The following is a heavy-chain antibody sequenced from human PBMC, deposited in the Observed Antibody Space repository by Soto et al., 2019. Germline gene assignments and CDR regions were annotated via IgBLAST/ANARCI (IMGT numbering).Heavy chain of an antibody. V-gene: IGHV4-31*03. Sequence: PAETLCLTCTVSGGSISSGGCCCRWIRQHPGKGLEWIGYIYYSGSTYYNPSLKSRVTISVDTSKNQFSLKLSSVTAAGTSVYYCAREPLTWGQGTLVTVSS. CDR3: AREPLT. CDR2: IYYSGST. J-gene: IGHJ5*02. CDR1: GGSISSGGCC.